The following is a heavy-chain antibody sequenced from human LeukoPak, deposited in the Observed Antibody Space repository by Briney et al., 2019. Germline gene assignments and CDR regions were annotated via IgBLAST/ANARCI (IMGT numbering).Heavy chain of an antibody. CDR1: GFTFSSYE. CDR2: ISSSDSTI. Sequence: PGGSLRLSCAASGFTFSSYEMNWVRQAPGKGLEWVSYISSSDSTIYYADSVKGRFTISRDNAKNSLYLQMNRLRAEDTAVYYCARERQLERIAFGKEGSAFDYWGQGTLVTVSS. CDR3: ARERQLERIAFGKEGSAFDY. V-gene: IGHV3-48*03. D-gene: IGHD1-1*01. J-gene: IGHJ4*02.